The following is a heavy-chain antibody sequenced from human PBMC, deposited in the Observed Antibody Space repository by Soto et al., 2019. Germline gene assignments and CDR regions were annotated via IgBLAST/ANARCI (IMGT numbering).Heavy chain of an antibody. CDR3: ARGYGDYEYYFDY. D-gene: IGHD4-17*01. CDR1: GGSISSYY. J-gene: IGHJ4*02. V-gene: IGHV4-59*01. Sequence: SETLSLTCTVSGGSISSYYWSSIRQPPGKGLEWIGYIYYSGSTNYNPSLKSRVTISVDTSKNQFSLKLSSVTAADTAVYYCARGYGDYEYYFDYWGQGTLVTVSS. CDR2: IYYSGST.